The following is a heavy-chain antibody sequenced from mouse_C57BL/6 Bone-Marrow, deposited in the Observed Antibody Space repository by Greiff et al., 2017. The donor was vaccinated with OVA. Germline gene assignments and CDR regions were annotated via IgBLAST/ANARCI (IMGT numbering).Heavy chain of an antibody. CDR3: ARRGPIWYFDV. CDR1: GYAFTNYL. D-gene: IGHD3-3*01. V-gene: IGHV1-54*01. J-gene: IGHJ1*03. Sequence: QVQLQQSGAELVRPGTSVKVSCKASGYAFTNYLIEWVKQRPGQGLEWIGVINPGSGGTNYNEKFKGKATLTADKSSSNAYMQLSSLTSEDSAVYFCARRGPIWYFDVWGTGTTVTVSS. CDR2: INPGSGGT.